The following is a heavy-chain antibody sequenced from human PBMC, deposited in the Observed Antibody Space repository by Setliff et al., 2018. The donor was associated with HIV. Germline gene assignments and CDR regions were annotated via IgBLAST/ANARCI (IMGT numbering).Heavy chain of an antibody. J-gene: IGHJ4*02. CDR3: VTDIESHPYYNLDY. CDR1: GFTFSTYW. D-gene: IGHD3-10*01. CDR2: ISNDGSTT. V-gene: IGHV3-74*01. Sequence: LRLSCATSGFTFSTYWMHWVRQAPGKGLVWVSCISNDGSTTHYADSVKGRLTISRDNARNTLYLQMDSLRSEDTAVYYCVTDIESHPYYNLDYWGLGTLVTVSS.